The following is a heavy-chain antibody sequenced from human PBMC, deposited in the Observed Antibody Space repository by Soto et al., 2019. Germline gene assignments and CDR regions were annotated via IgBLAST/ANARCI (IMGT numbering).Heavy chain of an antibody. CDR1: GFTVKDAW. CDR3: TQLYRDDP. CDR2: IRSQKDGGAT. D-gene: IGHD3-10*01. V-gene: IGHV3-15*06. Sequence: VESGGGVVKPGESLTLSCAASGFTVKDAWMHWVRQAPGKGLEWVGLIRSQKDGGATHYAAPVRDRFTISRDDSRNTLYLRMNSLKIEDTAVYYCTQLYRDDPWGQGTLVTVSS. J-gene: IGHJ5*02.